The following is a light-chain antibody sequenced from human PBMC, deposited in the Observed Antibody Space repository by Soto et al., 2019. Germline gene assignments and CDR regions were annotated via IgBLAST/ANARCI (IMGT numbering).Light chain of an antibody. J-gene: IGLJ1*01. V-gene: IGLV2-14*01. Sequence: QSVLTQPASVSRSPGQSITISCTGTSSDVGGYNYVSWCQQHPGKAPKLMIYDVSNRPSGVSYRFSGSKSGNTASLTISGLQAEDEADYYCSSYTTSSTRVFGTGTKVTVL. CDR2: DVS. CDR3: SSYTTSSTRV. CDR1: SSDVGGYNY.